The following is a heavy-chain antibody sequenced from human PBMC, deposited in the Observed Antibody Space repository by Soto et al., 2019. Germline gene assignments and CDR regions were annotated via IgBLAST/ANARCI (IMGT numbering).Heavy chain of an antibody. Sequence: GGSLRLSCAASGFTFSDYYMSWIRQAPGKGLEWVSYISSSGNTIYYADSVKGRFTISRDNAKNSLYLQMNSLRAEDTAVYYCARSHLYYDSSGYPDYWGQGTLVTVSS. CDR1: GFTFSDYY. D-gene: IGHD3-22*01. J-gene: IGHJ4*02. CDR3: ARSHLYYDSSGYPDY. CDR2: ISSSGNTI. V-gene: IGHV3-11*01.